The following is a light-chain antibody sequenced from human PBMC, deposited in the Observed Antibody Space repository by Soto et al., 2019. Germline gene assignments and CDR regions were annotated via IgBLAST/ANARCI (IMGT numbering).Light chain of an antibody. Sequence: DIQMTQSPSSLSASVGDRVTITCRASQSISSYLNWYQQKPGKAPKLLIYAASSLQSGVPSRFSGSGSGTDFTLTISSLQPEEFATYYCQQSYSTPITVGQGTKVDIK. CDR1: QSISSY. CDR2: AAS. CDR3: QQSYSTPIT. V-gene: IGKV1-39*01. J-gene: IGKJ1*01.